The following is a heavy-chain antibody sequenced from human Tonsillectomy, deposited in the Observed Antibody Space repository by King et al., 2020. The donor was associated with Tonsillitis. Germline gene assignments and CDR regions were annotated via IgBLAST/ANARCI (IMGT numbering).Heavy chain of an antibody. V-gene: IGHV4-39*01. CDR2: IYYRGST. J-gene: IGHJ4*02. CDR3: ARHEYDYLWGSYRHFDY. D-gene: IGHD3-16*02. Sequence: QLQESGPGLVKPSETLSLTCTVSGDSISSDSYYWGWIRQPPGKGLEWIGSIYYRGSTYYNPSLKSRVTISVDTSKNQFSLGLGSVTAAETAVYYCARHEYDYLWGSYRHFDYWGQGTLVTVSS. CDR1: GDSISSDSYY.